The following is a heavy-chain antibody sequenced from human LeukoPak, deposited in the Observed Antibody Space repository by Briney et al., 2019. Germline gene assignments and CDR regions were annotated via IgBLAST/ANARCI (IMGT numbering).Heavy chain of an antibody. CDR1: GGTFSSYA. CDR2: IIPIFGTA. V-gene: IGHV1-69*05. D-gene: IGHD3-3*01. CDR3: ARVYYDFWSGYSGAFVI. J-gene: IGHJ3*02. Sequence: SVKVSCKASGGTFSSYAISWVRQAPGQGLEWMGGIIPIFGTANYAQKFQGRVTITTDESTSTAYMELSSLRSEDTAVYYCARVYYDFWSGYSGAFVIWGQGTMVTVSS.